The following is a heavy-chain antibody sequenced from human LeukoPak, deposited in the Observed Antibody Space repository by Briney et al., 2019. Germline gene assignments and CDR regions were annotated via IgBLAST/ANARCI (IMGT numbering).Heavy chain of an antibody. Sequence: ASVTVSCKASGYTFTGYYMHWVRQAPGQGLEWMGWINPNSSGTYYTQKFQGRVTMPRDTSISTANMELSRMRSDDTAVYSCARIWTPRGFGEYMGDYWGQGTLVTVSS. CDR2: INPNSSGT. V-gene: IGHV1-2*02. CDR1: GYTFTGYY. D-gene: IGHD3-10*01. CDR3: ARIWTPRGFGEYMGDY. J-gene: IGHJ4*02.